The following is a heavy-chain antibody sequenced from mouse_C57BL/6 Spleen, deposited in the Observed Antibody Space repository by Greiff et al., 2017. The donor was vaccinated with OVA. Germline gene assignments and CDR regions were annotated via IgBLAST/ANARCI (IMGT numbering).Heavy chain of an antibody. Sequence: QVQLKQPGTELVKPGASVKLSCKASGYTFTSYWMHWVKQRPGQGLEWIGNINPSNGGTNYNEKFKSKATLTVDKSSSTAYMQLSSLTSEDSAVYYCARKGGDYDWFAYWGQGTLVTVSA. CDR1: GYTFTSYW. D-gene: IGHD2-4*01. CDR2: INPSNGGT. CDR3: ARKGGDYDWFAY. J-gene: IGHJ3*01. V-gene: IGHV1-53*01.